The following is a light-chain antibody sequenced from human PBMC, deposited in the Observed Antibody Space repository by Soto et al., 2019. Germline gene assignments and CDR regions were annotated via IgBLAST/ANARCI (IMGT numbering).Light chain of an antibody. J-gene: IGKJ1*01. Sequence: GVRVTITCRASQNTNSWLAWYQQKPGKAPKLLIHKAFSLQSGVPSRFSGSGSGSEFTLAISSLEPDDIATYYCQQYNGYGRFGQGTKVDIK. CDR2: KAF. CDR3: QQYNGYGR. CDR1: QNTNSW. V-gene: IGKV1-5*03.